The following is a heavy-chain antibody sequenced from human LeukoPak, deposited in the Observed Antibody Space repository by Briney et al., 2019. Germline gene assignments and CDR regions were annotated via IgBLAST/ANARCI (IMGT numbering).Heavy chain of an antibody. J-gene: IGHJ4*02. CDR2: IYHSGST. D-gene: IGHD3-22*01. CDR3: ARADDSSGYYYDRGSSFDY. CDR1: GGSFSGYY. Sequence: SETLSLTCAVYGGSFSGYYWGWIRQPPGKGLEWIGSIYHSGSTYYNPSLKSRVTISVDTSKNQFSLKLSSVTAADTAVYYCARADDSSGYYYDRGSSFDYWGQGTLVTVSS. V-gene: IGHV4-38-2*01.